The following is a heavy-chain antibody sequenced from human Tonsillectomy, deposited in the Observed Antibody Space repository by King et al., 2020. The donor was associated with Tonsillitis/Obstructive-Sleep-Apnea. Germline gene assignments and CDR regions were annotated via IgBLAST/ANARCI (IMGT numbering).Heavy chain of an antibody. CDR1: GFSLSTSGVG. J-gene: IGHJ4*02. V-gene: IGHV2-5*02. Sequence: TLKESGPTLVKPTQTLTLTCTFSGFSLSTSGVGGGWIRQPPGKALEWLALVYWDDVKRYNPSLKSRLTITKDTSKNQEALTMTNMDPVYPATYYCAHRPSARYFDNWGQGTLVTVSS. CDR3: AHRPSARYFDN. CDR2: VYWDDVK.